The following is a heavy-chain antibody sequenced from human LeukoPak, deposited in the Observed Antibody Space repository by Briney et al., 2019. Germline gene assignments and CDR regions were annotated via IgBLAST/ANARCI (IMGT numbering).Heavy chain of an antibody. Sequence: PSETLSLTCTVSGASISSYYWSWIRQPPGKGLEWIGYIYYSESTNYNPSLKSRVTISIDTSKNQFSLNLSSVTAADTAVYYCARVFWGQLHAFDFWGQGTMVTVSS. D-gene: IGHD3-16*01. V-gene: IGHV4-59*01. CDR2: IYYSEST. CDR3: ARVFWGQLHAFDF. CDR1: GASISSYY. J-gene: IGHJ3*01.